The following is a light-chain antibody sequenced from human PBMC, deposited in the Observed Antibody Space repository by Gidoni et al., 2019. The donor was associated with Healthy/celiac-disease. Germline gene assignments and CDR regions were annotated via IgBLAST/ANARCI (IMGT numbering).Light chain of an antibody. V-gene: IGKV4-1*01. CDR3: QQYYSTPLT. CDR2: WES. CDR1: PRVIYSPNNKNY. Sequence: DIVLTQSPDSLAVSLGERATIHCKSSPRVIYSPNNKNYLAWYQQKTGQPPKLLIYWESTRESGVPDRCSGSGSGTDFTLTISSLQDEDVAVYYCQQYYSTPLTFGGGTKVEIK. J-gene: IGKJ4*01.